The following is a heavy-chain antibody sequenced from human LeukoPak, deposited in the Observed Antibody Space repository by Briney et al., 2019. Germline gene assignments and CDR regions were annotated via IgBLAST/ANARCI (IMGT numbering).Heavy chain of an antibody. Sequence: PGGSLRLSCAASGFTFSSYGMSWVRQAPGKGLEWVSAISGNGGSTYYADSVKGRFTISRDNSKNTLYLQMNSLRAEDTAVYYCARLVPDILTGYYEDYWGQGTLVTVSS. V-gene: IGHV3-23*01. CDR2: ISGNGGST. CDR3: ARLVPDILTGYYEDY. J-gene: IGHJ4*02. D-gene: IGHD3-9*01. CDR1: GFTFSSYG.